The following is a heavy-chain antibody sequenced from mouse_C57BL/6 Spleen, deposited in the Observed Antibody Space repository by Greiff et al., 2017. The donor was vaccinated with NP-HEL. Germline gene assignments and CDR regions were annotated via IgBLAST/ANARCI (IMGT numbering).Heavy chain of an antibody. J-gene: IGHJ3*01. CDR1: GFNIKDDY. Sequence: EVQVVESGAELVRPGASVKLSCTASGFNIKDDYMHWVKQRPEQGLEWIGWIDPENGDTEYASKFQGKATITADTSSNTAYLQLSSLTSEDTAVYYCTTLAGYYVRFAYWGQGTLVTVSA. V-gene: IGHV14-4*01. D-gene: IGHD2-3*01. CDR2: IDPENGDT. CDR3: TTLAGYYVRFAY.